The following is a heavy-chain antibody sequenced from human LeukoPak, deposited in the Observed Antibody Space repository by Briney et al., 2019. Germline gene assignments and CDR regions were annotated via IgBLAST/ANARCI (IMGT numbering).Heavy chain of an antibody. CDR2: VSGSGGST. D-gene: IGHD3-10*01. V-gene: IGHV3-23*01. CDR1: GFTFSSYA. Sequence: RSGGSLRLSCAASGFTFSSYAMSWVRQAPGKGLEWVSTVSGSGGSTYYADSVKGRFTISRDNSKNTLYLQMNSLRAEDTAVYYCAKEGLSGSYYDYWGQGTLVTVSS. J-gene: IGHJ4*02. CDR3: AKEGLSGSYYDY.